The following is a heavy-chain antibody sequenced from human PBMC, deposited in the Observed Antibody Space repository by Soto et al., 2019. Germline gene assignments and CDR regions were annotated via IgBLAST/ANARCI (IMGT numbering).Heavy chain of an antibody. CDR3: AKRRDAFDN. CDR1: GFTFSSYA. CDR2: ISGSGDNT. Sequence: GGSLILSCAASGFTFSSYAMSWVRQAPGKGLEWVSAISGSGDNTYYADSVKGRFTVSRDSSKNTLYLQMNSLRAGDTAVYYCAKRRDAFDNWGQGTLVTVSS. V-gene: IGHV3-23*01. J-gene: IGHJ4*02.